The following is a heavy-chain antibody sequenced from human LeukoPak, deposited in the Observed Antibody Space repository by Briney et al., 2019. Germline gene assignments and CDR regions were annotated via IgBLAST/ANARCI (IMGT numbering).Heavy chain of an antibody. CDR2: IKQDGSEK. Sequence: GGSLRLSCAASGFTFSSYWMSWVRQAPGKGLEWVANIKQDGSEKYYVDSVKGRFTISRDNAKNSLYLQMNSLRAEDTAVYYCARGRSRGTTVVTPSRHYFDYWGQGTLVTVSS. CDR1: GFTFSSYW. V-gene: IGHV3-7*01. CDR3: ARGRSRGTTVVTPSRHYFDY. J-gene: IGHJ4*02. D-gene: IGHD4-23*01.